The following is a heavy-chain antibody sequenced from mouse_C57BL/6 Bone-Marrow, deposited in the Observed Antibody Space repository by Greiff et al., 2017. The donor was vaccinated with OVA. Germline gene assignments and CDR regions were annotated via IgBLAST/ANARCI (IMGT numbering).Heavy chain of an antibody. CDR2: ISDGGSYT. V-gene: IGHV5-4*03. CDR3: ARGPSPHGSSYNLDD. CDR1: GFTFSSYA. J-gene: IGHJ2*01. D-gene: IGHD1-1*01. Sequence: VMLVESGGGLVKPGGSLKLSCAASGFTFSSYAMSWVRQTPEKRLEWVATISDGGSYTYYPDNVKGRFTISRDNAKNNLYLQMSQLKSEDTAMYYCARGPSPHGSSYNLDDWGQGTTLTVSS.